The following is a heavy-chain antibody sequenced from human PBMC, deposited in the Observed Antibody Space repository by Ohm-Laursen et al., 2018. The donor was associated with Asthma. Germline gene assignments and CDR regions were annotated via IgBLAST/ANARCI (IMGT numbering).Heavy chain of an antibody. D-gene: IGHD2-2*01. CDR1: GFTFSRYA. CDR2: IKPDGSQT. CDR3: ATLSWYASQY. Sequence: SLRLSCTASGFTFSRYAMSWVRQAPGKGLQWLAFIKPDGSQTYYADSLEGRFSISRDNSKNSLYLQMSSLRGEDTALYYCATLSWYASQYWGQGTLVTVSS. V-gene: IGHV3-7*01. J-gene: IGHJ4*02.